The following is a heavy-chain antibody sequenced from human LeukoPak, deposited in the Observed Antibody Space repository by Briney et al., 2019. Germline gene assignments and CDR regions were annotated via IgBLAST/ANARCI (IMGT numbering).Heavy chain of an antibody. CDR3: ARAAYDFWSGLTYYFDY. CDR2: ISAYNGNT. Sequence: ASVKVSCKASGGTFSSYAISWVRQAPGQGLEWMGWISAYNGNTNYAQKLQGRVTMTTDTSTSTAYMELRSLRSDDTAVYYCARAAYDFWSGLTYYFDYWGQGTLVTVSS. CDR1: GGTFSSYA. J-gene: IGHJ4*02. V-gene: IGHV1-18*04. D-gene: IGHD3-3*01.